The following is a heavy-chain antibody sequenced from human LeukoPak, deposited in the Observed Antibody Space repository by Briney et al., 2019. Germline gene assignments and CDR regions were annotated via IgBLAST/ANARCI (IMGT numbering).Heavy chain of an antibody. CDR3: ARAAYHDFWSGYHYWFDH. CDR2: IIPLLGIA. CDR1: GGTFSSYT. V-gene: IGHV1-69*02. D-gene: IGHD3-3*01. Sequence: SVKVSCKASGGTFSSYTISWVRQAPGQGLEWMGRIIPLLGIANYAQKFQGRVTITADKSSSTANMKLNSLRSQDTAVYYCARAAYHDFWSGYHYWFDHWGQGTLVTVSS. J-gene: IGHJ5*02.